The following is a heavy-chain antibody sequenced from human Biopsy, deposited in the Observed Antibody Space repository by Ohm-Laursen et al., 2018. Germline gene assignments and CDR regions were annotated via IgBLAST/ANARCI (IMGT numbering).Heavy chain of an antibody. CDR2: IYWDDDK. V-gene: IGHV2-5*02. Sequence: TQTLTLTRAFSGFSLTSRGEGVGWLRQPPGKAPEWLALIYWDDDKFYNPSLESRLTITKDTPKNQVLLIMTNMDPVDTATYFCVHRRMTPSEFDYWGQGTLVTVSS. J-gene: IGHJ4*02. CDR3: VHRRMTPSEFDY. CDR1: GFSLTSRGEG.